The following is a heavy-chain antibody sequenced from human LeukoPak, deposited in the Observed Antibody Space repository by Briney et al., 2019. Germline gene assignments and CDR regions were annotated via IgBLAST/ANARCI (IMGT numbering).Heavy chain of an antibody. CDR3: VRGCGRASCPYYFDF. V-gene: IGHV3-7*03. CDR2: IRQDGSEK. CDR1: GFTFSSYW. Sequence: PGRSLRLSCAASGFTFSSYWMSWVRQAPGEGLEWVATIRQDGSEKHYVDSVEGRFTVSRDNAENSLHLQMSNLRAKDTAIYYCVRGCGRASCPYYFDFWGQGALVTVFS. J-gene: IGHJ4*02. D-gene: IGHD2-21*01.